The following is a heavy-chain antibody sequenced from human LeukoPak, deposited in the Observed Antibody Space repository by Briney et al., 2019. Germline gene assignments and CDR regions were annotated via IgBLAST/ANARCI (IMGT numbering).Heavy chain of an antibody. Sequence: ASVKVSCKASGYTFTSYYMHWVRQAPGQGLEWMGMINPSGGSTSYAQKFQGRVTMTRDTSTSTVYMELSSLRSEDTAVYYCARNFPVRSDFWSGYYSYYYYMDVWGKGTTVTVSS. CDR2: INPSGGST. CDR1: GYTFTSYY. CDR3: ARNFPVRSDFWSGYYSYYYYMDV. V-gene: IGHV1-46*01. J-gene: IGHJ6*03. D-gene: IGHD3-3*01.